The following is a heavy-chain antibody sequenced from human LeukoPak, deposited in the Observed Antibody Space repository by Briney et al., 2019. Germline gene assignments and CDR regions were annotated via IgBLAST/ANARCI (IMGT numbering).Heavy chain of an antibody. V-gene: IGHV3-21*01. CDR1: GFTFSSYS. D-gene: IGHD2-2*01. Sequence: PGGSLRLSCAASGFTFSSYSMNWVRQAPGKGLEWVSSISSSSSYIYYADSVKGRFTISRDNAKNPLYLQMNSLRAEDTAVYYCARAGGYCSSTSCFATPWDYYYYYGMDVWGQGTTVTVSS. CDR2: ISSSSSYI. J-gene: IGHJ6*02. CDR3: ARAGGYCSSTSCFATPWDYYYYYGMDV.